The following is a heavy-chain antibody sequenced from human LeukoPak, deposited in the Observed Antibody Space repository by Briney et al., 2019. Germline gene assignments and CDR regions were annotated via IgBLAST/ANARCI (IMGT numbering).Heavy chain of an antibody. CDR3: ARNFFGSGSFYFEPSYYFDY. J-gene: IGHJ4*02. CDR2: ISDSGCIT. CDR1: GFTFSSYA. V-gene: IGHV3-23*01. Sequence: PGGSLRLSCAASGFTFSSYAMSWVRQAPGKGLEWLADISDSGCITNYAHSVQGRFTMYRDNSMNTLYIKMNGLRAEDTAVYYCARNFFGSGSFYFEPSYYFDYWGQGAPVTVSS. D-gene: IGHD3-10*01.